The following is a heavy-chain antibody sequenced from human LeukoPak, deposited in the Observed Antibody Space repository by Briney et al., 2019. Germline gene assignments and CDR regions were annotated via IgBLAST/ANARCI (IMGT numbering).Heavy chain of an antibody. Sequence: SGPTLVNPTQTPTLTCTFSGFSLTTSGMCVSWIRQPPGKALEWLARIDWDDDKYYSTSLKTRLTISKDTSKNQVVLTMTNMDPVDTATYYCVRLPCRHGYNPVWGQGTLVTVSS. D-gene: IGHD5-24*01. CDR2: IDWDDDK. CDR1: GFSLTTSGMC. J-gene: IGHJ4*02. CDR3: VRLPCRHGYNPV. V-gene: IGHV2-70*11.